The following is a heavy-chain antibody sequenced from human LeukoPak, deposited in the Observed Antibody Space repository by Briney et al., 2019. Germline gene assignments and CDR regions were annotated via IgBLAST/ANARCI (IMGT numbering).Heavy chain of an antibody. CDR3: ARGSSSWSDYYYMDV. D-gene: IGHD6-13*01. J-gene: IGHJ6*03. V-gene: IGHV4-59*01. CDR2: ILYSGST. Sequence: PSETLSLTCTVTGGSISSYYWSWIRQPPGKRLEWIGYILYSGSTNYNPSLKSRVTMSVDTSKNQFSLKVSSVTAEDTAVYYCARGSSSWSDYYYMDVWGKGTTVTVSS. CDR1: GGSISSYY.